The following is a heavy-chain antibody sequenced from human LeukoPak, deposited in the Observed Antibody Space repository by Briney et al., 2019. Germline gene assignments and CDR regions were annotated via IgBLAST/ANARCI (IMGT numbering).Heavy chain of an antibody. Sequence: GGSLRLSCAASGFTFSSYNMNWVRQAPGKGLEWVSSIDPSSTYIYYADSVRGRFTISRDNAQNSLYLQVNSLRAEDTAVYYCTRGSFGDYEYWGQGTLVTVSS. CDR1: GFTFSSYN. CDR2: IDPSSTYI. D-gene: IGHD4-17*01. CDR3: TRGSFGDYEY. V-gene: IGHV3-21*01. J-gene: IGHJ4*02.